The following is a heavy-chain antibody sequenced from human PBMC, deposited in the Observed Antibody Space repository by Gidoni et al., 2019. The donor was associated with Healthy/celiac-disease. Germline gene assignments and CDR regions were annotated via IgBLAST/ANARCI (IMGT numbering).Heavy chain of an antibody. J-gene: IGHJ4*02. CDR2: IYYSGST. D-gene: IGHD3-10*01. V-gene: IGHV4-31*03. CDR3: ARGSIGLHDY. CDR1: GGSISSGGYY. Sequence: QVQLQESGPGLVKPSQTRSLTCTVSGGSISSGGYYWSWLRPHPGKGLEWIGYIYYSGSTYYNPSLKSRVTISVDTSKNQFSLKLSSVTAADTAVYYCARGSIGLHDYWGQGTLVTVSS.